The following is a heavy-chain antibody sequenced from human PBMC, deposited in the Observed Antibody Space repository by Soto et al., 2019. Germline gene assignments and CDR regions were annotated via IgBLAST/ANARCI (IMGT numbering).Heavy chain of an antibody. J-gene: IGHJ4*02. CDR1: GFTVSSNY. CDR2: IYSGGST. Sequence: GGSLRLSCAASGFTVSSNYMSWVRQAPGKGLEWVSVIYSGGSTYYADSVKGRFTISRDNSKNTLYLQMNSLRAEDTAVYYCATPPYGDGPFDYWGQGTLVTVSS. V-gene: IGHV3-66*01. D-gene: IGHD3-16*01. CDR3: ATPPYGDGPFDY.